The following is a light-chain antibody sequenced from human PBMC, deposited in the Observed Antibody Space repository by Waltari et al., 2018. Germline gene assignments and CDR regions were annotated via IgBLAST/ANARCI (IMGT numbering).Light chain of an antibody. CDR2: KVS. J-gene: IGKJ2*01. V-gene: IGKV2-30*02. CDR3: MQGTHWPYT. Sequence: LPVTLGQPASISCTSSQSLVHSDGNTHLVWFHQRPGQSPRRLIYKVSIRDSEVPDRFSGGGSATDFTLRISRVEAEDVGVYYCMQGTHWPYTFGQGTKLEIK. CDR1: QSLVHSDGNTH.